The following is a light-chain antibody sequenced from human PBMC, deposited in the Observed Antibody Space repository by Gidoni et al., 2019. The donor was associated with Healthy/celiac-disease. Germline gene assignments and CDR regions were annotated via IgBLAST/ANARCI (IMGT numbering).Light chain of an antibody. CDR3: CSYAGSSTHVV. J-gene: IGLJ2*01. CDR1: SSDGGSYNL. Sequence: QSALTQPASVSGSPGQPSTISCTGTSSDGGSYNLVSWYQQHPGKAPKLMIYEVSNRPSGVSNRFSGSKSGNTASLTISGLQAEDEADYYCCSYAGSSTHVVFGGGTKLTVL. V-gene: IGLV2-23*02. CDR2: EVS.